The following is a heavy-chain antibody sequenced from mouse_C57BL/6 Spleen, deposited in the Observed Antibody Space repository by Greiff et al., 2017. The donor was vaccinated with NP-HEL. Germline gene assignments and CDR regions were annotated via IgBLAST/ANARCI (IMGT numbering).Heavy chain of an antibody. CDR1: GFSLTSYG. D-gene: IGHD1-1*01. Sequence: VQLQQSGPGLVQPSQSLSITCTVSGFSLTSYGVHWVRQSPGKGLEWLGVIWSGGSTDYNAAFISRLSTSKDTSKSQVFFKMNSLQADDTAIYYCARNGGYYGSKSPFAYWGQGTLVTVSA. V-gene: IGHV2-2*01. CDR2: IWSGGST. J-gene: IGHJ3*01. CDR3: ARNGGYYGSKSPFAY.